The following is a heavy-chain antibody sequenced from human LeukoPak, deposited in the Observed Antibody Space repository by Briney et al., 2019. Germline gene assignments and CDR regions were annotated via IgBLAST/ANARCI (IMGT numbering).Heavy chain of an antibody. CDR2: INSDGSST. CDR3: AREGEAFDY. V-gene: IGHV3-74*01. J-gene: IGHJ4*02. CDR1: GFTFSSYW. Sequence: GGSLRLSCAASGFTFSSYWMPWVRQAPGKGLVWVSRINSDGSSTSYADSVRGRFTISRDNAKNSLYLQMNSLRVEDTALYFCAREGEAFDYWGQGTLVTVSS. D-gene: IGHD3-16*01.